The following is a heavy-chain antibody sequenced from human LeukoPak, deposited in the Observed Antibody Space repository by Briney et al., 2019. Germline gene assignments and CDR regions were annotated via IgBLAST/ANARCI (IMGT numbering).Heavy chain of an antibody. D-gene: IGHD6-19*01. CDR3: ARGRAVAGTMKYYFDY. V-gene: IGHV1-2*02. CDR2: INPNSGGT. Sequence: ASVKVSCKASGYTFTGYYMHWVRQAPGQGLEWMGWINPNSGGTNYAQKFQGRVTMTRDTSIGTAYMELNRLRSDNTAVYYCARGRAVAGTMKYYFDYWGQGTLVTVSS. J-gene: IGHJ4*02. CDR1: GYTFTGYY.